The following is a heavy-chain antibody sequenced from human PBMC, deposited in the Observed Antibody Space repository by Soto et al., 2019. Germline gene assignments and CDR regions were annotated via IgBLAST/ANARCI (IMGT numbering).Heavy chain of an antibody. CDR1: GFTFSSYG. CDR2: ISYDGSNK. D-gene: IGHD6-13*01. J-gene: IGHJ6*02. V-gene: IGHV3-30*03. Sequence: QVQLVESGGGVVQPGRSLRLSCAASGFTFSSYGMHWVRQAPGKGLEWVAVISYDGSNKYYADSVKGRFPISRDNSKNTLYLQMNSLRAEDTAVYYCARGDSSSWPAYYYYGMDVWGQGTTVTVSS. CDR3: ARGDSSSWPAYYYYGMDV.